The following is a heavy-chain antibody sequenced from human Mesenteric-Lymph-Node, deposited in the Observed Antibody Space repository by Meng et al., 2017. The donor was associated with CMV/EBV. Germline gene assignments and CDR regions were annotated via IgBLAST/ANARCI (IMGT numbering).Heavy chain of an antibody. V-gene: IGHV3-21*01. Sequence: GGSLRLSCAASGFTFSSYSMNWVRQAPGKGLEWVSSISGGSSYIYYADSVKGRFTISRDNAKNSLHVQMNSLRAEDTAVYYCAKGNGGPAAKYYYYGMDVWGQGTTVTVSS. D-gene: IGHD2-2*01. CDR1: GFTFSSYS. CDR2: ISGGSSYI. J-gene: IGHJ6*02. CDR3: AKGNGGPAAKYYYYGMDV.